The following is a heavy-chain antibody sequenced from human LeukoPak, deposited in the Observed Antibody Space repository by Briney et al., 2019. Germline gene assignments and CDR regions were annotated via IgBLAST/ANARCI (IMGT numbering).Heavy chain of an antibody. CDR2: IGSSGSTI. CDR3: ARGGRWGWYGSHYYYGMDV. J-gene: IGHJ6*02. V-gene: IGHV3-48*04. D-gene: IGHD6-19*01. CDR1: GFTFSNYN. Sequence: PGGSLRLSCAASGFTFSNYNMNWVRQAPGKGLEWVSYIGSSGSTIYYADSVKGRFTISRDNAKNSLYLQMNSLRAEDTAVYYCARGGRWGWYGSHYYYGMDVWGQGTTVTVSS.